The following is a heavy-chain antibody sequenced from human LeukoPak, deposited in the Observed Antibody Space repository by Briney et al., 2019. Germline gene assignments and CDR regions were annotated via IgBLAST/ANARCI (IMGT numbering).Heavy chain of an antibody. V-gene: IGHV4-34*01. Sequence: KPSETLSLTCAVYGGSFSGYYWSWIRQPPGKGLEWIGEINHSGSTNYNPSLKSRVTISVDTSKNQFSLKLSSVTAADTAVYYCARAVGYSSSSGGLDPWGQGTLVTVSS. CDR1: GGSFSGYY. J-gene: IGHJ5*02. CDR2: INHSGST. CDR3: ARAVGYSSSSGGLDP. D-gene: IGHD6-6*01.